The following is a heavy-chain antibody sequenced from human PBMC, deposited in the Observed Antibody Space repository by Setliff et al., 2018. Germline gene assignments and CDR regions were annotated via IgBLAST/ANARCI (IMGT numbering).Heavy chain of an antibody. CDR2: INSYGSST. V-gene: IGHV3-74*01. CDR3: AKDDGSGTYYRKDYYYMDV. Sequence: GGSLRLSCAASGFTFSGSAVYWVRQAPGKGLLWVSRINSYGSSTSYADSVKGRFTISRDNAKNTLYLQMNSLRVEDTALYYCAKDDGSGTYYRKDYYYMDVWGKGTTVTVSS. CDR1: GFTFSGSA. D-gene: IGHD3-10*01. J-gene: IGHJ6*03.